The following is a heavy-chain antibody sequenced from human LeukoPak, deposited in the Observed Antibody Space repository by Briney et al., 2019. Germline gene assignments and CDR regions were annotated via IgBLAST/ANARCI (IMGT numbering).Heavy chain of an antibody. CDR1: GGSISSYY. Sequence: SETLSLTCTVSGGSISSYYWSWIRQPPGKGLEWIGYIYYSGSTNYNPSLRSRVTISVDTSKNRFSLKLSSVTAADTAVYYCARFDSSSWHGYFDYWGQGTLVTVSS. V-gene: IGHV4-59*08. D-gene: IGHD6-13*01. CDR2: IYYSGST. CDR3: ARFDSSSWHGYFDY. J-gene: IGHJ4*02.